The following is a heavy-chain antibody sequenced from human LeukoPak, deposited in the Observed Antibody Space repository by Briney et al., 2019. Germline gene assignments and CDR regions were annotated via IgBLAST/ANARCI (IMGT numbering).Heavy chain of an antibody. D-gene: IGHD4-17*01. CDR2: ISSSSSYI. CDR3: ARGGNWDYGDYFDY. CDR1: GFTFSSYS. J-gene: IGHJ4*02. Sequence: GGSLRLSCAASGFTFSSYSMSWVRQAPGKGLEWVSSISSSSSYIYYADSVKGRFTISRDNAKNSLYLQMNSPRAEDTAVYYCARGGNWDYGDYFDYWGQGTLVTVSS. V-gene: IGHV3-21*01.